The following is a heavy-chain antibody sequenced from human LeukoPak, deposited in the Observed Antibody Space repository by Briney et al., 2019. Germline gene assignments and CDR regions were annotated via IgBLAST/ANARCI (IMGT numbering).Heavy chain of an antibody. CDR3: ARGDTPYYYYYMDV. CDR1: GGTFSSYA. V-gene: IGHV1-69*05. D-gene: IGHD5-18*01. Sequence: ASVKVSCKASGGTFSSYAISWVGQAPGQGLEWMGGIIPIFGTANYAQKFQGRVTITTDESTSTAYMELSRLRSEDTAVYYCARGDTPYYYYYMDVWGKGTTVTVSS. J-gene: IGHJ6*03. CDR2: IIPIFGTA.